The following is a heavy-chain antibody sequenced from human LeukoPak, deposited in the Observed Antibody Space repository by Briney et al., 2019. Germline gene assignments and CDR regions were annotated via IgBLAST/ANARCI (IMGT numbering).Heavy chain of an antibody. Sequence: GASVKVSRKASGYSFASYGISWVRQAPGQGLEWMGWISAYNGNINYAQKLQGRVTMTTDTSTSTAYMELRSLRSDDTAMYYCATSLYYDSSGYYSSFDIWGQGTMVTVSS. CDR1: GYSFASYG. V-gene: IGHV1-18*01. D-gene: IGHD3-22*01. CDR2: ISAYNGNI. CDR3: ATSLYYDSSGYYSSFDI. J-gene: IGHJ3*02.